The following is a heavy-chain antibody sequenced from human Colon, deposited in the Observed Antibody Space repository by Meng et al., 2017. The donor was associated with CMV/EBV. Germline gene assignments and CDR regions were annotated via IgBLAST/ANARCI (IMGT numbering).Heavy chain of an antibody. D-gene: IGHD2-2*02. CDR2: INSDGSST. CDR3: ARGDCSSTSCYTFRYYYYYYGMDV. V-gene: IGHV3-74*01. J-gene: IGHJ6*02. Sequence: GGSLRLSCAASGFTFSSYWMHWARQAPGKGLVWVSRINSDGSSTSYADSVKGRFTISRDNAKNTLYLQMNSLRAEDTAVYYCARGDCSSTSCYTFRYYYYYYGMDVWGQGTTVTVSS. CDR1: GFTFSSYW.